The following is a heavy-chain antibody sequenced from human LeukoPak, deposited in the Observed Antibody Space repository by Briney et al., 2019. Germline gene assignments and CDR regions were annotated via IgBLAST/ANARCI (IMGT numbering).Heavy chain of an antibody. D-gene: IGHD6-19*01. J-gene: IGHJ4*02. Sequence: GGSLRLSCAASGFTFSRSWMTWVRQAPGKGLEWVASINEDGGEIHYVDSVKGRFTISRDNAKNSLYLQMNSLRAEDTAVYYCARGYSSGNVDYWGQGTLVTVSS. CDR2: INEDGGEI. V-gene: IGHV3-7*01. CDR1: GFTFSRSW. CDR3: ARGYSSGNVDY.